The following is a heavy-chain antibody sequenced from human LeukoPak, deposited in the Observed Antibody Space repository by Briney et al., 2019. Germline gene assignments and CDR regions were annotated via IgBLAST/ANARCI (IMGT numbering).Heavy chain of an antibody. CDR1: GFTFSSYA. V-gene: IGHV3-30-3*01. CDR3: ARDPGQLWPDAFDI. Sequence: GGSLRLSCAASGFTFSSYAMHWVRQAPGKGLEWVAVISYDGSNKYYADSVKGRFTISRDNSKNTLYLQMNSLRAEDTAVYYCARDPGQLWPDAFDIWGQGTMVTVSS. D-gene: IGHD5-18*01. CDR2: ISYDGSNK. J-gene: IGHJ3*02.